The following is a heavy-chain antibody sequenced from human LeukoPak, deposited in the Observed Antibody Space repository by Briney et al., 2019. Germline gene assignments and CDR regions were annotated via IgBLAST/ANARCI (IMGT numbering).Heavy chain of an antibody. Sequence: ASVKVSCKASGYTFTSCYMHWVRQAPGQGLEWMGIINPSGGSTSYAQKFQGRVTMTRDTSTSTVYMELSSLRSEDTAVYYCARPPGYSYRDDAFDIWGQGTMVTVSS. D-gene: IGHD5-18*01. CDR1: GYTFTSCY. CDR3: ARPPGYSYRDDAFDI. J-gene: IGHJ3*02. CDR2: INPSGGST. V-gene: IGHV1-46*01.